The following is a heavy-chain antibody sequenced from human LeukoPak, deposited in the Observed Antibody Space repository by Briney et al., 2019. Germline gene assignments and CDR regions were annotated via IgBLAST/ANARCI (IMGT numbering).Heavy chain of an antibody. CDR2: ISYDGSNK. V-gene: IGHV3-30*18. J-gene: IGHJ4*02. Sequence: GGSLRLSCAASGFTFSSYGMHWVRQAPGKGLEWVAVISYDGSNKYYADSVKGRFTISRDNSKNTLYLQMNSLRAEDTAAYYCAKDRLAVALGPHFDYWGQGTLVTVSS. CDR3: AKDRLAVALGPHFDY. CDR1: GFTFSSYG. D-gene: IGHD6-19*01.